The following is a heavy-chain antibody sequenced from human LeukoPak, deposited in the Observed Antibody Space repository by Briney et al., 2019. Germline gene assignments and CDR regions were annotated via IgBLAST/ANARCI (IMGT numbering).Heavy chain of an antibody. J-gene: IGHJ6*03. CDR2: INPNSGGT. CDR3: ARVPTMVRGVPYYYYMDV. V-gene: IGHV1-2*02. Sequence: ASVKVSCKASGYTFTGYYMHWVRQAPGQGLEWMGWINPNSGGTNYAQKFQGRVTMTRDTSISTAYMELSRRRADDTAVYYCARVPTMVRGVPYYYYMDVWGKGTTVTVSS. D-gene: IGHD3-10*01. CDR1: GYTFTGYY.